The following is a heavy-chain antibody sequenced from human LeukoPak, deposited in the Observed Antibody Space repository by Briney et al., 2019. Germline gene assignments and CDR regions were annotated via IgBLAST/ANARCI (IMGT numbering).Heavy chain of an antibody. CDR3: ARRQGRRGIVGPTILKGAFDI. V-gene: IGHV3-30*04. Sequence: GGSLRLSCAASGFTFSSYAMHWVRQAPGKGLEWVAVISYDGSNKYYADSVKGRFTISRDNSKNTLYLQMNSLRAEDTAMYYCARRQGRRGIVGPTILKGAFDIWGQGTKVTVSS. CDR1: GFTFSSYA. J-gene: IGHJ3*02. D-gene: IGHD1-26*01. CDR2: ISYDGSNK.